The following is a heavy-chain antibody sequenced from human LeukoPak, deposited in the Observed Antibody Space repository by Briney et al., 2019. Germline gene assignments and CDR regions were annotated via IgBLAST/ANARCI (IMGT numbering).Heavy chain of an antibody. V-gene: IGHV4-30-2*01. J-gene: IGHJ6*02. CDR3: AGLLRNYYYGMDV. CDR1: GGSISSGGYS. Sequence: SETLSLTCAVSGGSISSGGYSWSWIRQPPGKGLERIGYIYHSGSTYYNPSLKSRVTISVDRSKNQFSLKLSSVTAADTAVYYCAGLLRNYYYGMDVWGQGTTVTVSS. D-gene: IGHD3-3*01. CDR2: IYHSGST.